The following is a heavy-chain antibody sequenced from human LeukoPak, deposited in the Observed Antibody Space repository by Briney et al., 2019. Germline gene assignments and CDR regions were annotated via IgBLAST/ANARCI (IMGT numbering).Heavy chain of an antibody. Sequence: AGGSLRLSCAASGFTFSTYWMSWVRQAPGKGLEWVANIKQDESEKYYVDSVKGRFTISRDNAKNSLYLQMNSLRAEDTAVYYCARGHTAVTRHFDFWGQGTLVTVSS. J-gene: IGHJ4*02. D-gene: IGHD4-17*01. V-gene: IGHV3-7*01. CDR1: GFTFSTYW. CDR3: ARGHTAVTRHFDF. CDR2: IKQDESEK.